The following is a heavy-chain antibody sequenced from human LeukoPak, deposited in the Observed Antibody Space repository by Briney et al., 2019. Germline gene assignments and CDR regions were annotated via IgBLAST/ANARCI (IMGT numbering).Heavy chain of an antibody. J-gene: IGHJ5*02. Sequence: KPSETLSLTCTVSGGSISSSSYYWGWIRQPPGKGLEWIGSIYYSGSTYYNPSLKSRVTISVDTSKNQFSLKLSSVTAADTAVYYCARQCMYSSSWYRVWFDPWGQGTLVTVSS. V-gene: IGHV4-39*01. CDR2: IYYSGST. CDR3: ARQCMYSSSWYRVWFDP. CDR1: GGSISSSSYY. D-gene: IGHD6-13*01.